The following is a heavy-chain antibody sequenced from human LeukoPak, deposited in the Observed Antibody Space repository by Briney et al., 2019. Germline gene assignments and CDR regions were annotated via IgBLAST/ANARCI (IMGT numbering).Heavy chain of an antibody. CDR1: GYSISSGYY. CDR3: ARVLYYGSGSYSNWFDP. D-gene: IGHD3-10*01. Sequence: SETLSLTCAVSGYSISSGYYWGWIRQPPGKGLEWIGSIYHSGSTYYNPSLKSRVTISVDTSKNQFSLKLSSVTAADTAVYYCARVLYYGSGSYSNWFDPWGQGTLVTVSS. CDR2: IYHSGST. J-gene: IGHJ5*02. V-gene: IGHV4-38-2*01.